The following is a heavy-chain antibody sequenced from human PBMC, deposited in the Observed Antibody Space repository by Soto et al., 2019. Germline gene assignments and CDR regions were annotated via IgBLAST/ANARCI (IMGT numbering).Heavy chain of an antibody. Sequence: QITLKESGPTVVKPTETLTLTCTFSGFSLTTSGVGVGWVRQSPGKAPEWLALIYWDDDKRYSTSLKSRLTITKDTSKNQVGLTMANVDPADTATYYCAHRVLRTVFGLVTTTAIYFDFWGQGTPVVVSS. CDR3: AHRVLRTVFGLVTTTAIYFDF. D-gene: IGHD3-3*01. J-gene: IGHJ4*02. CDR2: IYWDDDK. CDR1: GFSLTTSGVG. V-gene: IGHV2-5*02.